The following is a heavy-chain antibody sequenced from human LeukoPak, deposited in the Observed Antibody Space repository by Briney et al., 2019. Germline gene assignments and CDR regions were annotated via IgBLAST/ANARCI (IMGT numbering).Heavy chain of an antibody. CDR2: ISGSGGST. V-gene: IGHV3-23*01. CDR3: AKDMVRGVNSGFDY. D-gene: IGHD3-10*01. J-gene: IGHJ4*02. CDR1: GFTFSSYA. Sequence: GGSLRLSCSASGFTFSSYAMHWVRQAPGKGLDWVSGISGSGGSTYYTDSVKGRFTISRDNSKNTLYLQMNSLRAEDTAVYYCAKDMVRGVNSGFDYWGQGTLVTVSS.